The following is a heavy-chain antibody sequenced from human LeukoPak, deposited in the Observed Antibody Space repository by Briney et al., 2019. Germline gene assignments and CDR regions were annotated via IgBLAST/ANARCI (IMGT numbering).Heavy chain of an antibody. Sequence: SETLSLTCAVYGGSFSGYYWSWIRQPPGKGLEWIGEINHSGSTNYNPSLKSRVTISVDTSKNQLSLKLSSVTAADTAVYYCARDRYYGSGSYYNPRRGYFDYWGQGTLVTVSS. J-gene: IGHJ4*02. V-gene: IGHV4-34*01. CDR3: ARDRYYGSGSYYNPRRGYFDY. CDR1: GGSFSGYY. D-gene: IGHD3-10*01. CDR2: INHSGST.